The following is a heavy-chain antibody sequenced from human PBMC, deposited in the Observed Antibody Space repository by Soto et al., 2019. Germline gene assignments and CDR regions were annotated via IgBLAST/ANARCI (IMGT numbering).Heavy chain of an antibody. CDR2: IIPIFGTA. CDR1: GGTFSSYA. J-gene: IGHJ5*02. V-gene: IGHV1-69*12. CDR3: ARDRGPSSGYYPYWFDP. D-gene: IGHD3-22*01. Sequence: QVQLVQSGAEVKKPGSSVKVSCKASGGTFSSYAITWVRQAPGQGLEWMGGIIPIFGTANYAQKFQGRVTITAXXPXSXXYMELGSLRSEDTAVYYCARDRGPSSGYYPYWFDPWGQGTLVTVSS.